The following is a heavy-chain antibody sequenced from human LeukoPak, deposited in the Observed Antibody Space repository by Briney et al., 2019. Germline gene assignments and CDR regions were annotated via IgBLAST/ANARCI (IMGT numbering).Heavy chain of an antibody. CDR1: GFPFSNYA. CDR3: ARDGGTFDY. Sequence: GGSLRLSCAASGFPFSNYAMTWVRQAPGKGLEWVSSISSSSSYIYYADSVKGRFTISRDNAKNSLYLQMNSLRAEDTAVYYCARDGGTFDYWGQGTLVTVSS. CDR2: ISSSSSYI. V-gene: IGHV3-21*01. D-gene: IGHD3-3*01. J-gene: IGHJ4*02.